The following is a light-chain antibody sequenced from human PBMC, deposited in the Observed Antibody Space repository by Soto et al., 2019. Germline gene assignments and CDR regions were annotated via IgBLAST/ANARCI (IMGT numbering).Light chain of an antibody. CDR2: EVS. CDR1: SSDVGGYNY. Sequence: QSALTQPPSASGSPGQSVTISCTGTSSDVGGYNYVSWYQQHPGKAPKLMTYEVSKRPSGVPDRFSGSKSGNTASRTVSGLQAEDEADYYCSSYAGSLVVFGRGTKLTVL. CDR3: SSYAGSLVV. J-gene: IGLJ2*01. V-gene: IGLV2-8*01.